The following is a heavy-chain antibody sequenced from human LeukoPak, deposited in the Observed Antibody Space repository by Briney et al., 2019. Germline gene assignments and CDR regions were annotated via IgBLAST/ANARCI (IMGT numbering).Heavy chain of an antibody. Sequence: GGSLRLSCAASGFTFSSYSMTWVRQVPGKGLEWISYINSRSTSVFSADSVKGRFTISRDNAKNLLYLQMNSLTDDDTAVYYCAREGTGRYDALDVWGQGTMVTVSS. D-gene: IGHD1-1*01. CDR1: GFTFSSYS. V-gene: IGHV3-48*02. CDR2: INSRSTSV. CDR3: AREGTGRYDALDV. J-gene: IGHJ3*01.